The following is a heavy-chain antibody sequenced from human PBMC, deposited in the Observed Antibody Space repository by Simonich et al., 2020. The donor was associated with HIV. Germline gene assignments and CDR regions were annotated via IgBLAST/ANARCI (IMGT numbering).Heavy chain of an antibody. CDR2: ISWNSGSI. CDR3: AKDKGAYYGSGSPVY. CDR1: GFTFDDYA. D-gene: IGHD3-10*01. V-gene: IGHV3-9*01. Sequence: EVQLVESGGGLVQPGRSLRLSCAASGFTFDDYAMHWVRQAPGKVLVWVAGISWNSGSIGYADSVKGRFTISRDNAKNSLYLQMNSLRAEDTALYYCAKDKGAYYGSGSPVYWGQGTLVTVSS. J-gene: IGHJ4*02.